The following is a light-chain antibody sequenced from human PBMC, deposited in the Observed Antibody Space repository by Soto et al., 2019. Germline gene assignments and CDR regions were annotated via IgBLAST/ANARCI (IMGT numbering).Light chain of an antibody. V-gene: IGKV3-11*01. CDR2: DAS. CDR3: QQRSNWQGFA. J-gene: IGKJ3*01. Sequence: EIVLTQSPATLSLSPGERDTLSCRASQSLSTYLAWYQQKPGQAPRLLIYDASNRATGIPARFSGSGSGTDFTLTISSLEAEDFAVYYCQQRSNWQGFAFGPGTKVEIK. CDR1: QSLSTY.